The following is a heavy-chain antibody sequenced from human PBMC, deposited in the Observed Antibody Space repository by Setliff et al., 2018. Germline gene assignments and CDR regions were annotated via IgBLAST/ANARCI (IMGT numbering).Heavy chain of an antibody. CDR2: ISDSGISK. J-gene: IGHJ4*02. Sequence: PGGSLRLSCVASGFAFDKYAISWVRLAPGKGLEWVSAISDSGISKFYANSVKGRFTISRDNFEKTVSLQMNSLRAEDTAVYFCAKDVVSYSDYIYDDWGPGTLVTVSS. V-gene: IGHV3-23*01. D-gene: IGHD4-17*01. CDR1: GFAFDKYA. CDR3: AKDVVSYSDYIYDD.